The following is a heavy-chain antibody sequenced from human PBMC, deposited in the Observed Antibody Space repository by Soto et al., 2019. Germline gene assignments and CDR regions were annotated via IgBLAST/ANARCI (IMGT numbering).Heavy chain of an antibody. CDR1: GFTFSSYA. Sequence: GESLKISCAASGFTFSSYAMSWVRQAPGKGLEWVSAISGSGGSTYYADSVKGRFTISRDNSKNTLYLQMNSLRAEDTAVYYCAKDRDPYYDFWSAFDYWGQGTLVTVSS. D-gene: IGHD3-3*01. J-gene: IGHJ4*02. CDR2: ISGSGGST. CDR3: AKDRDPYYDFWSAFDY. V-gene: IGHV3-23*01.